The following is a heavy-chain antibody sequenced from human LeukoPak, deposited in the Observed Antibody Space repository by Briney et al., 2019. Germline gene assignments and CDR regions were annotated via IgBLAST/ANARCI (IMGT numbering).Heavy chain of an antibody. J-gene: IGHJ6*03. CDR1: GYTFTSYD. D-gene: IGHD3-3*01. CDR2: MNPNSGNT. V-gene: IGHV1-8*03. Sequence: ASVKVSCKASGYTFTSYDINWVRQATGQGLEWMGWMNPNSGNTGYAQKFQGRVTITRNTSISTAYMELSSLRSEDTAVYYCARGSSVGDFWSGYYPNFYYYYYMDVWGKGTTVTVSS. CDR3: ARGSSVGDFWSGYYPNFYYYYYMDV.